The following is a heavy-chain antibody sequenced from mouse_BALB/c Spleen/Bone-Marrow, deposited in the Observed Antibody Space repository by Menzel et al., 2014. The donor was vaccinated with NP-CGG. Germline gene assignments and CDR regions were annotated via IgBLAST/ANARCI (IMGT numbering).Heavy chain of an antibody. CDR1: GFTFSSYT. V-gene: IGHV5-12-2*01. Sequence: EVQRVESGGGLAQPGGSLKLSCAASGFTFSSYTMSWVRQTPEKRLEWVAYISNGGGSTYYPDTVKDRFTISRDNAKNTLYLQMSSLKSEDTAMYYCARRAGAYWGQGTLVTVSA. CDR3: ARRAGAY. D-gene: IGHD3-3*01. CDR2: ISNGGGST. J-gene: IGHJ3*01.